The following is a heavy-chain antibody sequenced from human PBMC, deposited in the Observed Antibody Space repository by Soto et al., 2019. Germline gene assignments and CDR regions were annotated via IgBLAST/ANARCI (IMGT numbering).Heavy chain of an antibody. CDR3: ARDLGRSLGDYYYGMDV. V-gene: IGHV4-4*02. CDR2: IYHSGST. CDR1: GGSISSSNW. Sequence: SETLSLTCAVSGGSISSSNWWSWVRQPPGKGLEWIGEIYHSGSTNYNPSLKSRVTISVDKSKNQFSLKLSSVTAADTAVYYCARDLGRSLGDYYYGMDVWGQGTTVTVSS. J-gene: IGHJ6*02.